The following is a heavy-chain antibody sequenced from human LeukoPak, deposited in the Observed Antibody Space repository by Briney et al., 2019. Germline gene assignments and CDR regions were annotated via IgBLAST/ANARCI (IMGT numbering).Heavy chain of an antibody. CDR1: GGSISSYY. D-gene: IGHD6-19*01. V-gene: IGHV4-59*08. CDR2: IYYSGST. J-gene: IGHJ4*02. CDR3: ARQVGQWLAYFDY. Sequence: SETLSLTCTVSGGSISSYYWSWIRQPPGKGLEWIGHIYYSGSTNYNPSLKSRVTISVDLSKNQFSLKLSSVTAADTAVYYCARQVGQWLAYFDYWGQGTLVTVSS.